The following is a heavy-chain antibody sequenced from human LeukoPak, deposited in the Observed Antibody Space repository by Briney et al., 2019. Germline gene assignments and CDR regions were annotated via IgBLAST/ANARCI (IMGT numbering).Heavy chain of an antibody. CDR3: ARRRGGDYGMYYYYYMDV. CDR2: VYYSGST. Sequence: SETLSLTCTVSGGSISSYYWSWIRQPPGKGLEWIGYVYYSGSTNYNPSLKSRVTISVDTSKNQFSLKLSSVTAADTAVYYCARRRGGDYGMYYYYYMDVWGKGTTVTISS. V-gene: IGHV4-59*01. D-gene: IGHD4-17*01. CDR1: GGSISSYY. J-gene: IGHJ6*03.